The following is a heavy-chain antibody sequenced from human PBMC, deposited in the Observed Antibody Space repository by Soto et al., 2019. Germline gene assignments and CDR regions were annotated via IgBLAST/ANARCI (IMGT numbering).Heavy chain of an antibody. CDR2: TYYRSKWYN. J-gene: IGHJ3*02. V-gene: IGHV6-1*01. Sequence: SQTLSLTCAISGDSVSSNSAAWNWIRQSPSRGLDLLGRTYYRSKWYNDYAVSVKSRITINPDTSKNQFSLQLNSVTPEDTAVYYCARGRRNCSGGSCYYSDAFDIWGQGTMVTVSS. CDR1: GDSVSSNSAA. CDR3: ARGRRNCSGGSCYYSDAFDI. D-gene: IGHD2-15*01.